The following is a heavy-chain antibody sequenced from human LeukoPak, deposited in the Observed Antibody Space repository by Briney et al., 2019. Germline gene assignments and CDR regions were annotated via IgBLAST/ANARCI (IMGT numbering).Heavy chain of an antibody. Sequence: PGGSLRLSCAASGFSATRHYMHWVRQAPGKGLEWVSFIYRDGRSYPADSVEGRFTISRDDSKNTLYLQMNNLRVDDTAVYYCAREPAIMRLTDYYYYFDVWGKGTSVTVSS. V-gene: IGHV3-53*01. CDR2: IYRDGRS. CDR3: AREPAIMRLTDYYYYFDV. CDR1: GFSATRHY. D-gene: IGHD2-2*01. J-gene: IGHJ6*03.